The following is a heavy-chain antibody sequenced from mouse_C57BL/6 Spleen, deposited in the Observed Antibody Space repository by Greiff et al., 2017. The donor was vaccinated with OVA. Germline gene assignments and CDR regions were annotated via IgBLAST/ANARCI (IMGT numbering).Heavy chain of an antibody. J-gene: IGHJ2*01. V-gene: IGHV1-55*01. CDR2: IYPGSGST. CDR1: GYTFTSYW. D-gene: IGHD6-1*01. CDR3: ARGLQGY. Sequence: VQLQQPGAELVKPGASVKMSCKASGYTFTSYWITWVKQRPGQGLEWIGDIYPGSGSTNYNEKFKSKATLTVDKSSSTAYMQLSSLTSEDSAVYYCARGLQGYWGQGTTLTVSS.